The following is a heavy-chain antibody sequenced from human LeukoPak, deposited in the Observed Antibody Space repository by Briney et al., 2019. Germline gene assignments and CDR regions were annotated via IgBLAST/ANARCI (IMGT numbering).Heavy chain of an antibody. CDR2: INHSGST. Sequence: PSETLSLTCAVYGGSFSGYYWSWIRQPPGKGLEWIGEINHSGSTNYSPSLKSRVTISVDTSKDQFSLKLSSVTAADTAVYYCARGGELARRTGYVDYWGQGTLVTVSS. CDR1: GGSFSGYY. J-gene: IGHJ4*02. D-gene: IGHD3-10*01. V-gene: IGHV4-34*01. CDR3: ARGGELARRTGYVDY.